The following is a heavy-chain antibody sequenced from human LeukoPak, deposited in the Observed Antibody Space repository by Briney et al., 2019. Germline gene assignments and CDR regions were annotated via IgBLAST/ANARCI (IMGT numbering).Heavy chain of an antibody. J-gene: IGHJ6*02. V-gene: IGHV3-30*03. CDR1: GFTFSTYV. CDR3: ARVIISTKYYSGLDV. CDR2: ISYDGNSK. D-gene: IGHD2/OR15-2a*01. Sequence: PGRSLRLSCAGSGFTFSTYVIHWVRQTPGKGLEWAALISYDGNSKYYADSVKGRFTISRGNSKNTVYLQMDSLRPADTAVYYCARVIISTKYYSGLDVWGQGTTVTVSS.